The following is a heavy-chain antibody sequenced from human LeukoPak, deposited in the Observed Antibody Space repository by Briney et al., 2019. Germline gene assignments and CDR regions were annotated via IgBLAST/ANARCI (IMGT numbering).Heavy chain of an antibody. V-gene: IGHV3-23*01. D-gene: IGHD2-2*01. CDR2: PSGSGGST. CDR1: GFTFSSYA. Sequence: GGTLRLSCAASGFTFSSYAMSWVRQAPGKGLEGATAPSGSGGSTYYADTVKGRFTISRDNSKNTLYLQMNSLRAEDTAVYYCAKEDCSSTSCPADYWGQGTLVTVSS. J-gene: IGHJ4*02. CDR3: AKEDCSSTSCPADY.